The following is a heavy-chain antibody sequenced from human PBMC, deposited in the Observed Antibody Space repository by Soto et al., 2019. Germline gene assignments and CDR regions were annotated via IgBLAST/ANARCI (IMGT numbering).Heavy chain of an antibody. J-gene: IGHJ4*02. V-gene: IGHV3-72*01. CDR2: TRNKANSYTT. D-gene: IGHD3-16*01. Sequence: LSLTCAASGFTFSDHYMDWVRQAPGKGLEWVGRTRNKANSYTTEYAASVKGRFTISRDDSKNSLYLQMNSLKTEDTAVYYCAGTGSLGYWGQGTLVTVSS. CDR1: GFTFSDHY. CDR3: AGTGSLGY.